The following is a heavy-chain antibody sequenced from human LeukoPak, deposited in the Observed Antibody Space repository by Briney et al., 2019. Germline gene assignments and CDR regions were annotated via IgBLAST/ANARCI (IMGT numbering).Heavy chain of an antibody. D-gene: IGHD3-22*01. Sequence: PSETLSLTCTVSGGSISSYYWSWIRQPPGKGLEWIGYIYYSGSTKYNPSLKSRVTISVDTSKKQFSLKLSSVTAADTAVYYCAASVTMMSGYFDYWGQGTLVTVSS. CDR1: GGSISSYY. CDR2: IYYSGST. CDR3: AASVTMMSGYFDY. V-gene: IGHV4-59*01. J-gene: IGHJ4*02.